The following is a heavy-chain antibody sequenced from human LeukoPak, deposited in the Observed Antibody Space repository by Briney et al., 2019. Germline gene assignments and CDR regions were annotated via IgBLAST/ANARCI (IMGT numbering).Heavy chain of an antibody. J-gene: IGHJ4*02. Sequence: GGSLRLSCAASGFTFSSYWMSWVRQAPGKGLEWVANIKQDGSEKYYVDSVKGRFTISRDNAKNSWYLQMHSLRAEDTALYYCARALAAAFFDYWGEGPLVTVSS. CDR3: ARALAAAFFDY. V-gene: IGHV3-7*03. CDR2: IKQDGSEK. D-gene: IGHD2-15*01. CDR1: GFTFSSYW.